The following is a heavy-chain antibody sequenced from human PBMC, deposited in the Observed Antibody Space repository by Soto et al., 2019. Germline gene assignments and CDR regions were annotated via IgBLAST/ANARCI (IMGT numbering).Heavy chain of an antibody. Sequence: EVQLVESGGGLAQPGGSLRLSCAASGFTFSSYEMNWVRQAPGKGLEWVSYISSSGSTIYYADSVKGRFTISRDNAKNSLYLQMNSLRAEDTAVYYCARGSARSPALDYSPAPWGQGTLVTVSS. CDR3: ARGSARSPALDYSPAP. V-gene: IGHV3-48*03. J-gene: IGHJ5*02. CDR1: GFTFSSYE. CDR2: ISSSGSTI. D-gene: IGHD4-4*01.